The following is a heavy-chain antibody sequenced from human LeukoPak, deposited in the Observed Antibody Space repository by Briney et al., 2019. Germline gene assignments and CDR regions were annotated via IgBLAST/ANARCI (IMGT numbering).Heavy chain of an antibody. D-gene: IGHD2-15*01. V-gene: IGHV3-64D*09. CDR2: ISSNGGST. Sequence: PGGSLRVSCSASGLTFSSYAMHWVRQAPGKGLEYVSGISSNGGSTYYADSVKGRFTISRDNSKNTLYLQMSSLRAEDTAVYFCVRGYSFGPYGMDVWGQGTTVTVSS. CDR3: VRGYSFGPYGMDV. CDR1: GLTFSSYA. J-gene: IGHJ6*02.